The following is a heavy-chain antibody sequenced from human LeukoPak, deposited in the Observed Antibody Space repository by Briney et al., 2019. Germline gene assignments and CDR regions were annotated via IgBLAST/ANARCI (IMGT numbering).Heavy chain of an antibody. J-gene: IGHJ4*02. D-gene: IGHD5-18*01. CDR2: INPSGGST. CDR1: GYTFPRYY. Sequence: GASVNVSRKACGYTFPRYYMHGLRQAPAQRRDWMGVINPSGGSTSYAQRFQGRVTMTRDTSTSTVYMELSSLRSEDTAVYYCARARNSYAFDYWGQGTLVTVSS. V-gene: IGHV1-46*01. CDR3: ARARNSYAFDY.